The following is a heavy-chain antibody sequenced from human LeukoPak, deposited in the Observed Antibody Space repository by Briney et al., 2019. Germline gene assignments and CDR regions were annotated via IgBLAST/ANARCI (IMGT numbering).Heavy chain of an antibody. Sequence: ASVKVSCKASGGTFSSYAISWVRQAPGQGLEWMGGIIPIFGTANYAQKFQGRVTITADESTSTAYMELSSLRSEDTAVYYCASRITAPRFGVVLTLLPPDYWGQGTLVTVSS. V-gene: IGHV1-69*01. CDR2: IIPIFGTA. CDR3: ASRITAPRFGVVLTLLPPDY. CDR1: GGTFSSYA. D-gene: IGHD3-3*01. J-gene: IGHJ4*02.